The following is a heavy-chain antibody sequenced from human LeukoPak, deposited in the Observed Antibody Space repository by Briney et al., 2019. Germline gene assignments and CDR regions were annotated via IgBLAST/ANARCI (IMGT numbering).Heavy chain of an antibody. CDR1: GFTFDDYA. CDR2: ISWDGGST. V-gene: IGHV3-43D*04. Sequence: GGSLRLSCAASGFTFDDYAMHWVRQAPGKGLEWVSLISWDGGSTYYADSVKGRFTISRDNSKNSLYLQMNSLRAEDTALYYCAKGRGYCSSTSCLFGAFDIWGKGTMVTVSS. D-gene: IGHD2-2*01. J-gene: IGHJ3*02. CDR3: AKGRGYCSSTSCLFGAFDI.